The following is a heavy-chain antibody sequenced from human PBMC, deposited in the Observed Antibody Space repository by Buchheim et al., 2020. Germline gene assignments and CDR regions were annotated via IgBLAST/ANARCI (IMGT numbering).Heavy chain of an antibody. D-gene: IGHD3-10*01. CDR2: INHSGST. J-gene: IGHJ5*02. V-gene: IGHV4-34*01. Sequence: QVQLQQWGAGLLKPSETLSLTCAVYGGSFSGYYWSWIRQPPGKGLEWIGEINHSGSTNYNPSLKSRVTISVDTSKNQFPLKLSSVTAADTAVYYCARNHYGRSPLLVRGVITLYNWFDPWGQGTL. CDR1: GGSFSGYY. CDR3: ARNHYGRSPLLVRGVITLYNWFDP.